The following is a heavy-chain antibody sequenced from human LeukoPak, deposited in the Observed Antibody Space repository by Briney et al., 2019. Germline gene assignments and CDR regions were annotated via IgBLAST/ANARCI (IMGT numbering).Heavy chain of an antibody. V-gene: IGHV4-61*09. J-gene: IGHJ4*02. Sequence: CXXSGGSISSSSYYWGWIRQPPGKGLEWIGQMFTSGSTNYNPSLKSRVTISVDTSKNQFSLKLSSVTAADPALYXXXGXXLXXGXXSXFDSWXXXXLVTVSS. CDR3: XGXXLXXGXXSXFDS. CDR1: GGSISSSSYY. CDR2: MFTSGST.